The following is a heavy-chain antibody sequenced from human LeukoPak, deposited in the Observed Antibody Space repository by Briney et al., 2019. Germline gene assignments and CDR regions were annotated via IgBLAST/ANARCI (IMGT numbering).Heavy chain of an antibody. D-gene: IGHD2-8*02. V-gene: IGHV3-11*01. J-gene: IGHJ3*02. CDR3: ARSLLVVPDASGEHDAFDM. Sequence: GGSLRLSCAASGFPFSDYYMSWIRQAPGKGLEWVSYITSGGSTMYYADSVKGRFTISRDNAKNSLFLQMNSLRAEDTAVYYCARSLLVVPDASGEHDAFDMWGQGTMVTVSS. CDR1: GFPFSDYY. CDR2: ITSGGSTM.